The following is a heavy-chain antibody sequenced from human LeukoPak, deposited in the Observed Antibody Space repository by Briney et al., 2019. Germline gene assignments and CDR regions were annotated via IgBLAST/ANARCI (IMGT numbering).Heavy chain of an antibody. Sequence: GASVKVSCKASGYTFTSYAMHWMRQAPGQRLEWMGWINAGNGNTKYSQKFQGRVTITRDTSASTAYMELSSLRSEDTAVYYCAREGGSGWFRFDPWGQGTLVTVSS. CDR3: AREGGSGWFRFDP. CDR2: INAGNGNT. D-gene: IGHD6-19*01. V-gene: IGHV1-3*01. CDR1: GYTFTSYA. J-gene: IGHJ5*02.